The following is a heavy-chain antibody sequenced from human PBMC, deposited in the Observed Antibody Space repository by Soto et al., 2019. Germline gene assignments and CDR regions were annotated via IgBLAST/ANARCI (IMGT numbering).Heavy chain of an antibody. CDR3: AKRDYDILTGYYKS. CDR1: GFTFSSYA. V-gene: IGHV3-23*01. J-gene: IGHJ5*02. D-gene: IGHD3-9*01. Sequence: GGSLRLSCAASGFTFSSYAMSWVRQAPGKGLEWVSAISGSSGSTYYADSVKGRFTISRDNSKNTLYLQMNSLRAEDTAVYYCAKRDYDILTGYYKSWGQGTLVTVSS. CDR2: ISGSSGST.